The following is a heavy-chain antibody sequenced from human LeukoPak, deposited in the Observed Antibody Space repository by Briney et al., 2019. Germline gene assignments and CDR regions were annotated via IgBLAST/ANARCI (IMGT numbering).Heavy chain of an antibody. J-gene: IGHJ4*02. V-gene: IGHV3-15*01. D-gene: IGHD2-8*01. Sequence: WIRQPPGKGLEWVGRIKSKTDGGTTDCAAPVKGRFTISRDDSKNTLYLQMNSLKTEDTAVYYCTTIMVYADFDYWGQGTLVTVSS. CDR2: IKSKTDGGTT. CDR3: TTIMVYADFDY.